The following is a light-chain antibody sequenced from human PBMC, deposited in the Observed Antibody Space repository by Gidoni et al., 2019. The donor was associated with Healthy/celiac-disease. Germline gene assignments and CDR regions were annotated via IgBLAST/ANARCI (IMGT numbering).Light chain of an antibody. V-gene: IGLV2-14*01. Sequence: QSALTQPASVSGSPGQSITISCTGTSSDVGDYNYVSWYQQHPGKAPKLRIYEVSNRPSGVSNRFSGSKSGNTASLTISGLQAEDEADYYCSSYPSSSTVVFGGGTKLTVL. CDR3: SSYPSSSTVV. CDR1: SSDVGDYNY. J-gene: IGLJ2*01. CDR2: EVS.